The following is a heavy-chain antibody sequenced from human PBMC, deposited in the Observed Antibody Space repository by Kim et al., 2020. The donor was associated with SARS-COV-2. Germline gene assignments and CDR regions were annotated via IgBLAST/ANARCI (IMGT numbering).Heavy chain of an antibody. Sequence: GGSLRLSCAASGFTFSDAWMSWVRQAPGKGLEWVGHIRSTAHGGTTAYAAPLQGRFTISRDDSTDTLYLQMNSLKTEDTAVYYCSDGFTYGSGSYSPRGTSDSWGQGTLVTVSS. J-gene: IGHJ4*02. CDR1: GFTFSDAW. D-gene: IGHD3-10*01. V-gene: IGHV3-15*05. CDR2: IRSTAHGGTT. CDR3: SDGFTYGSGSYSPRGTSDS.